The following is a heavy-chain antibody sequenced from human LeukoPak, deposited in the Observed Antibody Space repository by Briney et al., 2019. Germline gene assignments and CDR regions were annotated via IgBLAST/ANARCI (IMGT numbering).Heavy chain of an antibody. Sequence: GGSLRLSCAASTFTFSNYWMSWVRQAPGKGLEWVANIKQDGSEKYYVDPVKGRFTIYRDNAKTSLYLQMNSLRAEDTAVYYCARDVLAAGATGTFDIWGQGTMVTVSS. V-gene: IGHV3-7*03. J-gene: IGHJ3*02. D-gene: IGHD1-14*01. CDR1: TFTFSNYW. CDR3: ARDVLAAGATGTFDI. CDR2: IKQDGSEK.